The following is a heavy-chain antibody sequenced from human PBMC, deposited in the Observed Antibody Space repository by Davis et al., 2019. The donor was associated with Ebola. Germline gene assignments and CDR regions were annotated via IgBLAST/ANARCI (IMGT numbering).Heavy chain of an antibody. V-gene: IGHV1-46*03. CDR3: ARSDNVDY. CDR1: GYIFTSYY. Sequence: AASVKVSCKASGYIFTSYYMHWVRQAPGQGLEWMGRVNPAGGITNYAQKFQGRVTMTRDTSTTTVYMELSSLRSDDTAVYYCARSDNVDYWGQGTLVTVSS. D-gene: IGHD2-15*01. CDR2: VNPAGGIT. J-gene: IGHJ4*02.